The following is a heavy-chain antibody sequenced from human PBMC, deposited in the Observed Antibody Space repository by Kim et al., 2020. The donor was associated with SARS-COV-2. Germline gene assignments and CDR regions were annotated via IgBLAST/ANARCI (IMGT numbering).Heavy chain of an antibody. CDR3: ARDPVYGSGSYGYYYYGMDV. CDR1: GFTFSSYW. CDR2: IKQDGSEK. Sequence: GGSLRLSCAASGFTFSSYWMSWVRQAPGKGLEWVANIKQDGSEKYYVDSVKGRFTISRDNAKNSLYLQMNSLRAEDTAVYYCARDPVYGSGSYGYYYYGMDVWRQGTTVTVSS. V-gene: IGHV3-7*01. J-gene: IGHJ6*02. D-gene: IGHD3-10*01.